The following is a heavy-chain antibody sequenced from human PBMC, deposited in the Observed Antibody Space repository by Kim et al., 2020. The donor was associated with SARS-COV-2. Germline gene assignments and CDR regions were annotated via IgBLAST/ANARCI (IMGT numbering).Heavy chain of an antibody. V-gene: IGHV3-53*01. Sequence: GRFTIARDNSKNTLYLQMNSLRAEDTAVYYCARDLSADGSGSYYLDAFDIWGQGTMVTVSS. CDR3: ARDLSADGSGSYYLDAFDI. D-gene: IGHD3-10*01. J-gene: IGHJ3*02.